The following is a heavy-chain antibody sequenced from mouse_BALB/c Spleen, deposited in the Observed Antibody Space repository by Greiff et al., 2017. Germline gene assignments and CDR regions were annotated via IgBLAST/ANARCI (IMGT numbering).Heavy chain of an antibody. CDR2: ISSGGSYT. CDR3: ARGATSPEGGYFAY. V-gene: IGHV5-9-4*01. CDR1: GFTFSSYA. Sequence: EVMLVESGGGLVKPGGSLKLSCAASGFTFSSYAMSWVRQSPEKRLEGVAEISSGGSYTYYPDTVTGRFTIARDNAKYTLYLEMSSQRSEDTAMYYCARGATSPEGGYFAYWGQGTTLTVSA. J-gene: IGHJ2*01.